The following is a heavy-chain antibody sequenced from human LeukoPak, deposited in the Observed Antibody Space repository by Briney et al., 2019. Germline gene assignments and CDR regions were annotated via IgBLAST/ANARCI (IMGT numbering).Heavy chain of an antibody. CDR1: GYTFTSYG. CDR2: IYSYNGNT. J-gene: IGHJ4*02. D-gene: IGHD4-17*01. CDR3: ARLKNYGDYGY. V-gene: IGHV1-18*01. Sequence: ASVKVSRKASGYTFTSYGISWVRQAPGQGLEWMGWIYSYNGNTNYAQKSQGRVTMTTDTSTSIAYMELRSLTSDDTAVYYCARLKNYGDYGYWGQGTLVTVSS.